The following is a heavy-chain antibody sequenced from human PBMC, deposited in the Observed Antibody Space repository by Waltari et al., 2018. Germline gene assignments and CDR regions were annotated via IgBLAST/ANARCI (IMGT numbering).Heavy chain of an antibody. J-gene: IGHJ4*02. Sequence: QVQLVESGGGVVQPGRSLRLSCAASGFTFSSYAMHWVRQAPGKGLEWVGGIIPILGIANYAQKFQGRVTITADKSTSTAYMELSSLRSEDTAVYYCARDGRKGHQDYWGQGTLVTVSS. CDR3: ARDGRKGHQDY. CDR1: GFTFSSYA. V-gene: IGHV1-69*09. CDR2: IIPILGIA.